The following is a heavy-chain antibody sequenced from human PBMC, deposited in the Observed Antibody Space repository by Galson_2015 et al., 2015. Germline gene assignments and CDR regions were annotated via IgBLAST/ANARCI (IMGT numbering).Heavy chain of an antibody. J-gene: IGHJ3*02. CDR1: GGTFSSYT. CDR2: IIPIFGTA. CDR3: ARDSIAVAGNAFDI. V-gene: IGHV1-69*13. Sequence: SVKVSCKASGGTFSSYTISWVRQAPGQGLEWMGGIIPIFGTANYAQKFQGRVTITADESTSTAYMELSSLRSEDTAVYYCARDSIAVAGNAFDIWGQGTMVTVSS. D-gene: IGHD6-19*01.